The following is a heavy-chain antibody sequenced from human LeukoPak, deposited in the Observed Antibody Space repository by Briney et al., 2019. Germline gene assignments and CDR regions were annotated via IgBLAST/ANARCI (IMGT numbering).Heavy chain of an antibody. Sequence: ASVTVSCKASGGTFSSYAISWVRQAPGQGLEWMGGIIPIFGTANYAQKFQGRVTITADESTSTAYMELSSLRSEDTAVYYCASPPSGQQLGGSKYFQHWGQGTLVTVSS. V-gene: IGHV1-69*13. J-gene: IGHJ1*01. CDR1: GGTFSSYA. CDR2: IIPIFGTA. CDR3: ASPPSGQQLGGSKYFQH. D-gene: IGHD6-13*01.